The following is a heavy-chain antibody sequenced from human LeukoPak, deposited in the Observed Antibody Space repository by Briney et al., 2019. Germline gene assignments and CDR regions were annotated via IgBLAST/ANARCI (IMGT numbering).Heavy chain of an antibody. V-gene: IGHV4-34*01. Sequence: SETLSLTCAAYGGSLSGYYLNWIRQPPGKGLEWIGEINDSGSTNYNPSLKSRATISVDTSKNQFSLKLSSVTASDTAMYYCARAVDTAIMYNWFHPWGQGILVTVSS. CDR3: ARAVDTAIMYNWFHP. D-gene: IGHD5-18*01. CDR1: GGSLSGYY. J-gene: IGHJ5*02. CDR2: INDSGST.